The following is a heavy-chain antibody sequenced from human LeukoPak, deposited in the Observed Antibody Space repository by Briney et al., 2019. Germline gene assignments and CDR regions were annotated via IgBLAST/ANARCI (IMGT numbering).Heavy chain of an antibody. V-gene: IGHV4-31*03. CDR3: ARGSTGDKSNN. Sequence: SETLSLTCTVSGGSITSGDYYWSWIRQLPGKGLEWIGYIYYSGTTSYNPSLKSRLTISLDTSENQFSLKLSSVTAADTAVYYCARGSTGDKSNNWGQGTLVTVSS. J-gene: IGHJ4*02. D-gene: IGHD7-27*01. CDR2: IYYSGTT. CDR1: GGSITSGDYY.